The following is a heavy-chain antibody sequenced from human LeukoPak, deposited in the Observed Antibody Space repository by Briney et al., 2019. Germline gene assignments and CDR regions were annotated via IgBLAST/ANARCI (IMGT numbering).Heavy chain of an antibody. Sequence: PGGSLRLSCAASGFTFSSFAMRWGCQGPGEGLGCVLAISGSGGSTYYADSVKGRFTISRDKSKNTLYLQMNSLRAEDTAVYYCAKDRGRITMRVVVPGHFQHWGQGTLVTVSS. CDR1: GFTFSSFA. D-gene: IGHD3-22*01. J-gene: IGHJ1*01. V-gene: IGHV3-23*01. CDR3: AKDRGRITMRVVVPGHFQH. CDR2: ISGSGGST.